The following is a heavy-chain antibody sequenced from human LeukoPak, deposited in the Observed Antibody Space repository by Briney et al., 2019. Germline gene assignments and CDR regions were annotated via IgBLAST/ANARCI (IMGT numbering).Heavy chain of an antibody. Sequence: PGGSLRLSCAASGFTFSSYALTWVRQAPGKGLEWVSTISGGGGDNTHYTDSVTGRFTISRDNSKNTLYLQVNSLRAEDTAVYYCATDKIAVAVDYWGQGTLVTVSS. CDR3: ATDKIAVAVDY. CDR2: ISGGGGDNT. V-gene: IGHV3-23*01. D-gene: IGHD6-19*01. CDR1: GFTFSSYA. J-gene: IGHJ4*02.